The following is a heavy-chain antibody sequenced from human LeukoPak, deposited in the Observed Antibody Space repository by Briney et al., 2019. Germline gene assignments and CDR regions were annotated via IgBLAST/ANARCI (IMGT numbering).Heavy chain of an antibody. D-gene: IGHD3-22*01. Sequence: GGSLRLSCAASGLTFSSYAMSWVRHAPGKGREWGAAVRSSGGSTLYAASAKGRLTISRDNSKDTLYLQMNSLRAEDTAVYYCAKDMYYYDSSATPQDLPDYWGQGTLVTVSS. CDR2: VRSSGGST. J-gene: IGHJ4*02. CDR1: GLTFSSYA. CDR3: AKDMYYYDSSATPQDLPDY. V-gene: IGHV3-23*01.